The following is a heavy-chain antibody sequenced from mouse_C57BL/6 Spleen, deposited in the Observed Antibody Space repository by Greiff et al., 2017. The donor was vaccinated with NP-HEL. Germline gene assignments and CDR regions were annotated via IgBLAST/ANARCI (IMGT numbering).Heavy chain of an antibody. CDR3: ARQIITTVVVGDFDV. CDR2: IHPNSGST. CDR1: GYTFTSYW. V-gene: IGHV1-64*01. J-gene: IGHJ1*03. D-gene: IGHD1-1*01. Sequence: QVQLQQPGAELVKPGASVKLSCKASGYTFTSYWMHWVKQRPGQGLEWIGMIHPNSGSTNYNEKFKSKATLTVDKSSSTAYMQLSSLTSEDSAVYYCARQIITTVVVGDFDVWGTGTTVTVSS.